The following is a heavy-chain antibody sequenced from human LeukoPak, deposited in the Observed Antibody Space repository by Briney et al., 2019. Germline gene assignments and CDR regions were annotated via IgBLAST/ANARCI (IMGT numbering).Heavy chain of an antibody. CDR1: GFTFSSYS. D-gene: IGHD2-2*01. Sequence: PGGSLRLSCADSGFTFSSYSMNWVRQAPGKGLEWVSSISSSSSYIYYADSVKGRFTISRDNAKNSLYLQMNSLRAEDTAVYYCARDYTVPYYSDYWGQGTLVTVSS. V-gene: IGHV3-21*01. CDR2: ISSSSSYI. CDR3: ARDYTVPYYSDY. J-gene: IGHJ4*02.